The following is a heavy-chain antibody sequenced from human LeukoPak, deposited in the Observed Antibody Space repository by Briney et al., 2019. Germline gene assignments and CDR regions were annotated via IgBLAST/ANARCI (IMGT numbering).Heavy chain of an antibody. CDR1: GYTFTSYG. CDR2: ISAYNGNT. V-gene: IGHV1-18*01. Sequence: ASVKVSCKASGYTFTSYGISWVRQAPGQGLEWMGWISAYNGNTNYAQKLQGRVTMTTDTSTSTAYMELRSLRSDDTAVYYCARDRRGYLKNYYYYYGMDVWGQGTTVTVPS. CDR3: ARDRRGYLKNYYYYYGMDV. D-gene: IGHD1-1*01. J-gene: IGHJ6*02.